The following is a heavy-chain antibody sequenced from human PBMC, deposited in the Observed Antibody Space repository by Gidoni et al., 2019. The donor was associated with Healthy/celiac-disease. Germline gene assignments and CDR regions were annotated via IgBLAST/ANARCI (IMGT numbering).Heavy chain of an antibody. D-gene: IGHD3-3*01. CDR1: GFPFTSYA. CDR2: IRGSGGST. CDR3: AKSTIWSVFLGAFDI. J-gene: IGHJ3*02. Sequence: EVQLLESGGGLVKPGGFLRLSRAASGFPFTSYAMSWVRQAPGKGLGWVSAIRGSGGSTYYADSVKGRFTISRDNSKNTLYLQMNSLRAEDTAVYYCAKSTIWSVFLGAFDIWGQGTMVTVSS. V-gene: IGHV3-23*01.